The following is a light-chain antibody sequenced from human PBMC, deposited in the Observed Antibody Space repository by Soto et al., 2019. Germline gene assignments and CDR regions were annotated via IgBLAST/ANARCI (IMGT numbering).Light chain of an antibody. V-gene: IGLV2-11*01. CDR2: DVS. CDR3: CSYAGNKVVV. Sequence: QSVLTQPRSLSGSPGQSVTISCTGPTIGAHSFVSWYQDRPDKVPKLLIYDVSQRPSGIPDRFSGSRSANTASLTISGLQAGDAAAYYCCSYAGNKVVVFGTGTKVTVL. J-gene: IGLJ1*01. CDR1: TIGAHSF.